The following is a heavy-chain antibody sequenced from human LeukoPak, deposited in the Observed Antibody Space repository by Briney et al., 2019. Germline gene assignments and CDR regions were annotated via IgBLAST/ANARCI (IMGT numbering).Heavy chain of an antibody. D-gene: IGHD3-10*01. CDR1: GFTVSSNY. V-gene: IGHV3-53*01. CDR3: ARDRYYGSGSYNDAFDI. Sequence: GGFLRLSCAASGFTVSSNYMSWVRQAPGKGLEWVSVIYSGGSTYYADSVKGRFTISRDNSKNTLYLQMNSLRAEDTAVYYCARDRYYGSGSYNDAFDIWGQGTMVTVSS. J-gene: IGHJ3*02. CDR2: IYSGGST.